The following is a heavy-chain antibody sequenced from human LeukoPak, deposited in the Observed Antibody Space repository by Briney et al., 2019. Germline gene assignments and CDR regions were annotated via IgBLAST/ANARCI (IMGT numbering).Heavy chain of an antibody. CDR3: ARGASTAAKYGMDV. Sequence: GGSLRLSCAASGFTFSNYAIHCVRQAPGKGLEWVAVIAYDGSSTVYADSVKGRFTISRDNSKNTLYLQMNSLRTEDTAVYYCARGASTAAKYGMDVWGRGTAVAVSS. V-gene: IGHV3-30*04. CDR1: GFTFSNYA. D-gene: IGHD2-21*02. CDR2: IAYDGSST. J-gene: IGHJ6*02.